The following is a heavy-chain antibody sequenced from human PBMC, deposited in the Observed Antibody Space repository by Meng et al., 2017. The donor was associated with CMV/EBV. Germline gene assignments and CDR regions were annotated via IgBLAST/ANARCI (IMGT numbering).Heavy chain of an antibody. CDR2: ISCNGDTT. V-gene: IGHV3-23*01. Sequence: GESLKISCAASGFTFSSYAMSWVRQAPGKGLEWVSTISCNGDTTSYADSVKGRFTISRDNSKNTLFLQMNSLRAEDTAVYYCANLGYSGYDLEVYWGQGTMVTVSS. CDR1: GFTFSSYA. D-gene: IGHD5-12*01. CDR3: ANLGYSGYDLEVY. J-gene: IGHJ4*02.